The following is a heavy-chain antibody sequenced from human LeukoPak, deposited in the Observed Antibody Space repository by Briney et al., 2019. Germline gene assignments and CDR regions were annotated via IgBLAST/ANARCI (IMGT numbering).Heavy chain of an antibody. D-gene: IGHD4-17*01. V-gene: IGHV3-23*01. CDR2: ISGSGGST. CDR3: AKGQDYGDLYYFDY. CDR1: GFSVSDYW. J-gene: IGHJ4*02. Sequence: GGSLRLSCAASGFSVSDYWMHWVRQAPGKGLEWVSAISGSGGSTYYADSVKGRFTISRDNSKNTLYLQMNSLRAEDTAVYYCAKGQDYGDLYYFDYWGQGTLVTVSS.